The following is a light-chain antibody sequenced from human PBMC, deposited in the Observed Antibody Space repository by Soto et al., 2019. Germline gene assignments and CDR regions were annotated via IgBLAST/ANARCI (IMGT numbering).Light chain of an antibody. CDR3: QQYGSSPWT. CDR2: GAS. CDR1: QSVSSSY. V-gene: IGKV3-20*01. J-gene: IGKJ1*01. Sequence: EIVLTQSPGTLSLSPGERATLSCRASQSVSSSYLAWYQQKPGQAPRPLIYGASSRAIGIPDRFSGSGSGKDFTRTISKLEPEDFAVYYCQQYGSSPWTFGQGTKVEIK.